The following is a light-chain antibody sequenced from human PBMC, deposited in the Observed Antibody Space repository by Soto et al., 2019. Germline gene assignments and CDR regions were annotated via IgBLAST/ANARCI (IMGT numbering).Light chain of an antibody. V-gene: IGKV3-20*01. CDR3: QHYDWSLTWT. CDR1: QSVSSSY. CDR2: GAS. J-gene: IGKJ1*01. Sequence: EIMLTQSPGTLSLHPGERATLSCRASQSVSSSYLAWYQQKPGQAPRLLIYGASNRATGIPDRFSGSGSGTDFTLTISELEPEDFAVYYCQHYDWSLTWTFGPGTKVDIK.